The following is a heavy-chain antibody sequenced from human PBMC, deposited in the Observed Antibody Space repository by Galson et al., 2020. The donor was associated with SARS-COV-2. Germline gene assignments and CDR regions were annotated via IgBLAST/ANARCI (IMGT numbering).Heavy chain of an antibody. CDR2: INHSGST. D-gene: IGHD3-3*01. CDR3: ARSGRITIFGVVIISSWFDP. CDR1: GGSFSGYY. J-gene: IGHJ5*02. Sequence: SETLSLTCAVYGGSFSGYYWSWIRQPPGKGLEWIGEINHSGSTNYNPSLKSRVTTSVDTSKNQFSLKLSSVTAADTAVYYCARSGRITIFGVVIISSWFDPWGQGTLVTVSS. V-gene: IGHV4-34*01.